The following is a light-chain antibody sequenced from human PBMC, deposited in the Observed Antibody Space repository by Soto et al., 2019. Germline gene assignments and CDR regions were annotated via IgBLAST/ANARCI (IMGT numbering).Light chain of an antibody. CDR1: SSDIGAGYR. CDR3: QSFDKYLSAVV. CDR2: DNT. J-gene: IGLJ2*01. V-gene: IGLV1-40*01. Sequence: QSVLTQPPSVSGAPGERGTICCTGSSSDIGAGYRVRWYQQVPGTAPKLLIYDNTNRPSGVPARFSGSKSGTAASLAISGLQAEDEADYYCQSFDKYLSAVVFGGGTKLTVL.